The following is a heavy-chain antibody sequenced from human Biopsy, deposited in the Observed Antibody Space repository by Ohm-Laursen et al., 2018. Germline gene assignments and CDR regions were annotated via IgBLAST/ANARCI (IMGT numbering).Heavy chain of an antibody. D-gene: IGHD6-19*01. J-gene: IGHJ4*02. CDR1: GGTFSNYG. Sequence: ASVKVSCKAPGGTFSNYGVNWVRQAPGQGLEWTGMINPSGSTTSYPQIFQGRVTMTRDTSKSTVYMELSSLRSADTAVYFCARNTGWYGDLYYFDYWGQGTLVTVSS. CDR3: ARNTGWYGDLYYFDY. CDR2: INPSGSTT. V-gene: IGHV1-46*01.